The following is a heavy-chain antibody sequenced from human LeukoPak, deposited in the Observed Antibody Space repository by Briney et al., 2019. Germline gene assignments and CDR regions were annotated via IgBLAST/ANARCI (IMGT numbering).Heavy chain of an antibody. D-gene: IGHD3-10*01. CDR2: IWYGGTKK. V-gene: IGHV3-30*02. CDR1: GFTLSSYG. CDR3: AKEGGSGPYYYYYMDV. Sequence: GGSLRLSCAASGFTLSSYGMHWVRQAPGKGLEWVAVIWYGGTKKHADSVKGRFTISRDNSKNTLYLEMNSLRDEDTAVYYCAKEGGSGPYYYYYMDVWGKGTTVTVSS. J-gene: IGHJ6*03.